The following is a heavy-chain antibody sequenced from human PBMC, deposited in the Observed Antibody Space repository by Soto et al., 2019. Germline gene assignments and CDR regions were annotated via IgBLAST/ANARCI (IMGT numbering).Heavy chain of an antibody. CDR1: GFTFSTYW. V-gene: IGHV3-7*01. D-gene: IGHD6-19*01. J-gene: IGHJ3*02. CDR3: ARPVGWRDAFDI. Sequence: EVQLVESGGGLVQPGGSLRLSCAASGFTFSTYWMGWVRQAPGKGLEWVANIKQEGIETYYVDSVKGRVTISREDAKNSLFLQMNSMRAEDTAVYYWARPVGWRDAFDIWGQGTMVTVSS. CDR2: IKQEGIET.